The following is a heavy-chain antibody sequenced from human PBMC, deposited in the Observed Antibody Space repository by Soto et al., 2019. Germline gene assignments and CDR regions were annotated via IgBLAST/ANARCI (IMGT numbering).Heavy chain of an antibody. V-gene: IGHV2-5*01. Sequence: PTLVNPTQTLTLTCTFSGFSLSTSGVGVGWIRQPPGKALEWLALIYWNDDKRYSPSLKSRLTITKDTSKNQVVLTMTNMDPVDTATYYCAHRLGTYYYDSSGYFSGLYNWFDPWGQGTLVTVSS. CDR1: GFSLSTSGVG. CDR2: IYWNDDK. CDR3: AHRLGTYYYDSSGYFSGLYNWFDP. J-gene: IGHJ5*02. D-gene: IGHD3-22*01.